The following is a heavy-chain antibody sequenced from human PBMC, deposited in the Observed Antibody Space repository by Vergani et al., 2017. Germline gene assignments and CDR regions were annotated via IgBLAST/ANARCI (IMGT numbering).Heavy chain of an antibody. CDR3: ARDSRQQPEHQSDRYCYYYYGMDV. CDR2: ISSSSSYT. V-gene: IGHV3-11*05. Sequence: QVQLVESGGGLVKPGGSLRLSCAASGFTFSDYYMSWIRQAPGKGLEWVSYISSSSSYTNYADSVKGRFTISRDNAKNSLYLQMNSLRAEDTAVYYCARDSRQQPEHQSDRYCYYYYGMDVWGQGTTVTVSS. CDR1: GFTFSDYY. D-gene: IGHD6-13*01. J-gene: IGHJ6*02.